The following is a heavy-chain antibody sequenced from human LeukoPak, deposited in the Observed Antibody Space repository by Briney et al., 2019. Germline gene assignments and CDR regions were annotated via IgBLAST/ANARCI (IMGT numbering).Heavy chain of an antibody. CDR1: GFTFSSYS. CDR2: ISSSSSTI. CDR3: ARVRRDTAMVNYMDV. Sequence: GGSLRLSCAASGFTFSSYSMNWVRQAPGKGLEWVSYISSSSSTIYYEDSVKGRFTISRDNAKNSLYLQMNSLRADDTALYYCARVRRDTAMVNYMDVWGKGTTVTISS. J-gene: IGHJ6*03. V-gene: IGHV3-48*04. D-gene: IGHD5-18*01.